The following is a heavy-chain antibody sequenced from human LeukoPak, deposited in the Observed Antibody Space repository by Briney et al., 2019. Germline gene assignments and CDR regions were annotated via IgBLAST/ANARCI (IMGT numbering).Heavy chain of an antibody. CDR3: ARYPYYYDSSGYYSDY. J-gene: IGHJ4*02. D-gene: IGHD3-22*01. V-gene: IGHV1-2*04. CDR2: INPNSGGT. Sequence: ASVKVSCKASGYTFTGYYMHWVRQAPGQGLEWMGWINPNSGGTNYAQKFQGWVTMTRDTSISTAYMELSRLRSDDTAVYYCARYPYYYDSSGYYSDYWGQGTLVTVSS. CDR1: GYTFTGYY.